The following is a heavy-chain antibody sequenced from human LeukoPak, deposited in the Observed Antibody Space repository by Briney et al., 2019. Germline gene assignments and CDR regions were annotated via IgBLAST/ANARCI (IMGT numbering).Heavy chain of an antibody. D-gene: IGHD3-10*01. Sequence: GESLRLSCAASGFTFSSYAMSWVRQAPGKGLEWVSAISGSGGSTYYADSVKGRFTISRDNSKNTLYLQMNSLRAEDTAVYYCAKVNFSYGSGSGYFDYWGQGTLVTVSS. CDR2: ISGSGGST. J-gene: IGHJ4*02. V-gene: IGHV3-23*01. CDR3: AKVNFSYGSGSGYFDY. CDR1: GFTFSSYA.